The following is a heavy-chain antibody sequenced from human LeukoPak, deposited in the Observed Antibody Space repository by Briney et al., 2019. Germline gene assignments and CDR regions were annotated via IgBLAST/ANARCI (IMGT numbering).Heavy chain of an antibody. D-gene: IGHD2-2*02. CDR2: TYYSGST. J-gene: IGHJ4*02. Sequence: SGTLSLTCTVSGGSISSGGYYWSWIRQHPGKGLEWIGYTYYSGSTYYNPSLKSRVTISVDTSKNQFSLKLSSVTAADTAVYYCARERSAAIRYFDYWGQGTLVTVSS. V-gene: IGHV4-31*03. CDR1: GGSISSGGYY. CDR3: ARERSAAIRYFDY.